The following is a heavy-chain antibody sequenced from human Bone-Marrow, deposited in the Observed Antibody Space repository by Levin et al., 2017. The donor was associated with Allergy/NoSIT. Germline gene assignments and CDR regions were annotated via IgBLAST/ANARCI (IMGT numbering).Heavy chain of an antibody. J-gene: IGHJ6*03. CDR1: GDSIHSYF. V-gene: IGHV4-59*01. CDR3: ARCGLRSHSLYYFYYMDV. CDR2: MYNSGST. Sequence: SQTLSLPCTVSGDSIHSYFWSWIRQPPGKGLEWIGYMYNSGSTKYNPSLKSRVTISVDTSKNQFSLKLSSVTAADTAVYYCARCGLRSHSLYYFYYMDVWGRGTTVTVSS. D-gene: IGHD1-26*01.